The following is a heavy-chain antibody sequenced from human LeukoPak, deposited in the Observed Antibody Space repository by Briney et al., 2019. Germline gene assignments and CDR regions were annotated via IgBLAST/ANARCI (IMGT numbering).Heavy chain of an antibody. CDR3: AKDQFGNWYFDL. D-gene: IGHD3-10*01. CDR2: ISYDGSNK. J-gene: IGHJ2*01. V-gene: IGHV3-30-3*01. Sequence: GGSLRLSCAASGFTFSSYAMHWVRQAPGKGLEWVAVISYDGSNKYYADSVKGRFTISRDNSKNTLYLQMNSLRPEDTAVYYCAKDQFGNWYFDLWGRGTLVIVSS. CDR1: GFTFSSYA.